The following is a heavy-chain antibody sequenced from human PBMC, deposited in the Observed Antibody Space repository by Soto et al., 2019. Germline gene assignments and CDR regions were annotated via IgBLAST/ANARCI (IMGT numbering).Heavy chain of an antibody. CDR1: GFTFGDYY. CDR3: ARDYDSSGYRPDYYGMDV. V-gene: IGHV3-11*01. D-gene: IGHD3-22*01. CDR2: ISSSGSTI. Sequence: GSLRLSCAASGFTFGDYYMSWIRQAPGKGLEWVSYISSSGSTIYYADSVKGRFTISRDNAKNSLYLQMNSLRAEDTAVYYCARDYDSSGYRPDYYGMDVWGQGTTVTVS. J-gene: IGHJ6*02.